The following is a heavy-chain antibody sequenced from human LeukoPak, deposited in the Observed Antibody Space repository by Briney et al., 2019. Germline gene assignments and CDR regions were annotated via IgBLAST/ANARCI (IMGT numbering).Heavy chain of an antibody. CDR1: GYSFTSYW. CDR3: ARREMATFDAFDI. V-gene: IGHV5-51*01. CDR2: IDRGDSDT. J-gene: IGHJ3*02. D-gene: IGHD5-24*01. Sequence: GESLKISCKGSGYSFTSYWIGWVRQMPGKGLEWMGIIDRGDSDTRYSPSFQGQVTISADKSISTAYLQWSSLKASDPAMYYCARREMATFDAFDIWGQGTMVTVSS.